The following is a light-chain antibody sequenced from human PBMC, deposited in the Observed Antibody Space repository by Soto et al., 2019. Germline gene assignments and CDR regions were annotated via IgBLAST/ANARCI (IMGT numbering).Light chain of an antibody. V-gene: IGKV3-11*01. Sequence: EIVLTQSPVTLSLSPGERATLSCRASQSVRSNLAWYQHKPGQAPRLLIYDASNRATGIPGRFSGSGSGTDFTLSISNLEPEDFAVYYCQQRDNWPWTFGQGAKVEIK. CDR2: DAS. J-gene: IGKJ1*01. CDR1: QSVRSN. CDR3: QQRDNWPWT.